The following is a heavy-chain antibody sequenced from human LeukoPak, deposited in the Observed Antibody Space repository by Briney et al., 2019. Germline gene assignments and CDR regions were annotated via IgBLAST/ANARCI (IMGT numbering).Heavy chain of an antibody. V-gene: IGHV3-21*01. CDR1: GFTFSSYS. D-gene: IGHD4-17*01. J-gene: IGHJ3*02. CDR3: ARDTVLVQSAFDI. Sequence: PGGSLRLSCAASGFTFSSYSVNWVRQAPGKGLEWVSSITYTSTYIYYADSVKGRFTISRDNAKNSLYLQMNSLRAEDTAIYYCARDTVLVQSAFDIWGQGTMVTVSS. CDR2: ITYTSTYI.